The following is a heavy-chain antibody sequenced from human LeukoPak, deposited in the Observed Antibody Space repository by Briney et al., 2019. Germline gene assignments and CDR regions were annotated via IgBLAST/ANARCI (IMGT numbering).Heavy chain of an antibody. J-gene: IGHJ6*03. CDR1: GFSFDDLG. D-gene: IGHD6-6*01. V-gene: IGHV3-20*04. Sequence: GGSLRLSCAASGFSFDDLGMTWVGQVPGKGLEGVAGINWNGASTGYADSVRGRFTISRDNAKNSLYLQMNSLRAEDTALYYCARAVCPTIKFCDSSYFMDVWGKGTTVNVS. CDR2: INWNGAST. CDR3: ARAVCPTIKFCDSSYFMDV.